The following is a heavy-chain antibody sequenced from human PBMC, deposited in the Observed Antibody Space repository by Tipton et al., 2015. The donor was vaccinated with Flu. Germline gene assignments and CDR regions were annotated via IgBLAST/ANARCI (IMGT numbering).Heavy chain of an antibody. CDR3: ARAGWLLPFDY. D-gene: IGHD3-22*01. CDR1: GGSISSGSYY. V-gene: IGHV4-61*02. J-gene: IGHJ4*02. CDR2: IYTSGST. Sequence: LRLSCTASGGSISSGSYYWSWIRQPAGKGLEWIGRIYTSGSTNYNPSLKSRVTISVDTSKNQFSLKLSSVTAADTAVYYCARAGWLLPFDYWGQGTLVTVSS.